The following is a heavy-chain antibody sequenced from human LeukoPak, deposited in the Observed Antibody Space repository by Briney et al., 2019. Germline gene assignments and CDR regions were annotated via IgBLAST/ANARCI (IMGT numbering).Heavy chain of an antibody. Sequence: ASVKVSCTASGYTFTSYGISWVRQAPGQGLEWMGWISAYNGNTNYAQKLQGRVTMTTDTSTSTAYMELRSLRSDDTAVYYCARVADRWLASYYYGMDVWGQGTTVTVSS. CDR3: ARVADRWLASYYYGMDV. V-gene: IGHV1-18*01. CDR2: ISAYNGNT. CDR1: GYTFTSYG. D-gene: IGHD6-19*01. J-gene: IGHJ6*02.